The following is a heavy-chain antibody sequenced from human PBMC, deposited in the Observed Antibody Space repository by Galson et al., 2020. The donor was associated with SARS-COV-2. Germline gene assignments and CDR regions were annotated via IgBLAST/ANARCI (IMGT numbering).Heavy chain of an antibody. CDR1: GFTFDDYA. V-gene: IGHV3-9*01. J-gene: IGHJ6*02. CDR3: AKDLSLDILIGANLYHYGMDV. Sequence: GGSLRLSCAASGFTFDDYAMHWVRQAPGKGLEWVSGISWSSATIGYADSVKGRFTISRDNAKNSLYLQMNSLRPEDTALYYCAKDLSLDILIGANLYHYGMDVWGQGTTVTVSS. CDR2: ISWSSATI. D-gene: IGHD3-9*01.